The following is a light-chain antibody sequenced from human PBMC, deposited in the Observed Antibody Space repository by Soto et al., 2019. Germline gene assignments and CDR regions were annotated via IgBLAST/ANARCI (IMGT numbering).Light chain of an antibody. V-gene: IGKV1-5*01. CDR2: GAS. Sequence: DIQMTQSPSTLSASVGDRVTITCRASQNIITWLAWYQKKLGKAPKLRIYGASILESGVPSRFSGSGSWTAFSLTISSLQPADFATYYGQQYNSYPYTAGKGPKLEIK. CDR1: QNIITW. J-gene: IGKJ2*01. CDR3: QQYNSYPYT.